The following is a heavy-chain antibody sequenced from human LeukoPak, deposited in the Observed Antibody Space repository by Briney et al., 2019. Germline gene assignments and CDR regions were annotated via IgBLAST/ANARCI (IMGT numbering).Heavy chain of an antibody. J-gene: IGHJ4*02. CDR3: ARDRGIVGAKGLDY. Sequence: SETLSLTCAVYGGSFSGYYWSWIRPPPGKGLEWIGEINHSGSTNYNPSLKSRVTISVDTSKNQFSLKLSSVTAADTAVYYCARDRGIVGAKGLDYWGQGTLVTVSS. CDR1: GGSFSGYY. V-gene: IGHV4-34*01. D-gene: IGHD1-26*01. CDR2: INHSGST.